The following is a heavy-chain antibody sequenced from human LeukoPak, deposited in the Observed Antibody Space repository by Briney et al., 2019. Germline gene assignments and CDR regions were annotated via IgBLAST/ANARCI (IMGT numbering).Heavy chain of an antibody. CDR1: GYTFTSYY. CDR2: INPSGGGT. V-gene: IGHV1-46*01. Sequence: ASVKVSCKASGYTFTSYYMHWVRQAPGQGLEWMGIINPSGGGTSYAQKFQGRVTMTRDTSTSTAYMELRSLRSDDTAVYYCARRISSSFDYWGQGTLVTVSS. J-gene: IGHJ4*02. CDR3: ARRISSSFDY. D-gene: IGHD6-6*01.